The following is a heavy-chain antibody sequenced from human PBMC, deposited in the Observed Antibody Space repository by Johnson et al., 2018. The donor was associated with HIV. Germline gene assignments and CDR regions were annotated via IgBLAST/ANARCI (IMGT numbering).Heavy chain of an antibody. D-gene: IGHD2-15*01. CDR2: ITYDGTNK. CDR1: GFTFSNYA. J-gene: IGHJ2*01. CDR3: CKFVGYCSGGGFPSASFL. Sequence: QVQLVESGGGVVQPGRSLRLSCSASGFTFSNYAIHWVRQAPGKGLEWVAGITYDGTNKYYADSVKGRFTISRDNSKNTLDLQMNSLKSEDTAVYYCCKFVGYCSGGGFPSASFLW. V-gene: IGHV3-33*05.